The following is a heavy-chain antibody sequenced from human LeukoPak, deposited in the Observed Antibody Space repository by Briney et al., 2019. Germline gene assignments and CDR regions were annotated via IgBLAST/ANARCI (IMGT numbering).Heavy chain of an antibody. CDR2: IIPIFGTA. CDR3: ARGGDYYDSSGPPDY. CDR1: GGTFSSYA. J-gene: IGHJ4*02. V-gene: IGHV1-69*05. D-gene: IGHD3-22*01. Sequence: SVKVSCKASGGTFSSYAISWVRQAPGQGLEWMGGIIPIFGTANYAQKLQGRVTMTTDTSTSTAYMELRSLRSDDTAVYYCARGGDYYDSSGPPDYWGQGTLVTVSS.